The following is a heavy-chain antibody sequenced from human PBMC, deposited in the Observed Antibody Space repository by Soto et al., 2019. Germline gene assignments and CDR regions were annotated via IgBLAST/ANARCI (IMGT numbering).Heavy chain of an antibody. Sequence: EVQLLESGGGLVQPGGSLRLSCAASGFTFRSYAMSWVRQAPGKGLEWVSVIADSRDRTYYADSVKGRFTISRDNSKNTLYLQMHKLRAEDTATYYCAKGIDWGQGTRVTVAS. V-gene: IGHV3-23*01. CDR2: IADSRDRT. CDR3: AKGID. D-gene: IGHD2-15*01. CDR1: GFTFRSYA. J-gene: IGHJ4*02.